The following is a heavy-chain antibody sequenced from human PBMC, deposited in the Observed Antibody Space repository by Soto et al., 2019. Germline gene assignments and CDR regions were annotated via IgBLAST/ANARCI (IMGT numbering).Heavy chain of an antibody. CDR1: GFTFSSYW. D-gene: IGHD1-7*01. CDR3: ARARGTTYAFDI. CDR2: ISSSSSTI. V-gene: IGHV3-48*02. Sequence: PGGSLRLSCAASGFTFSSYWMSWVRQAPGKGLEWVANISSSSSTIYYADSVKGRFTISRDNAKNSLYLQMNSLRDEDTAVYYCARARGTTYAFDIWGQGTMVTVSS. J-gene: IGHJ3*02.